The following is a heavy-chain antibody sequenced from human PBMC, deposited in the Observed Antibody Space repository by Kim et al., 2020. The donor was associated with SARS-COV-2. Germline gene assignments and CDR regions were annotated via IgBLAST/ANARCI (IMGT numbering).Heavy chain of an antibody. CDR1: SFTFSSYG. Sequence: GGSLRLSCAASSFTFSSYGMHWVRQAPGKGLEWVAVVSSADIYKYYADSVKGRFTISRDNSRNTLYLQMNSLRPEDTAVYYCAKATYRGSYYSDSWGQGTLVTVSS. CDR3: AKATYRGSYYSDS. D-gene: IGHD1-26*01. V-gene: IGHV3-30*18. CDR2: VSSADIYK. J-gene: IGHJ4*02.